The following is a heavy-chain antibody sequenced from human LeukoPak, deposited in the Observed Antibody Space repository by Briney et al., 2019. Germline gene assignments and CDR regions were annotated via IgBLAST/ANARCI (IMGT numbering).Heavy chain of an antibody. CDR1: GFTFSSYS. CDR3: VRETEFYGYDPFYYYYYYMDV. V-gene: IGHV3-48*01. CDR2: ISSSSSTI. D-gene: IGHD5-18*01. Sequence: PGGSLRLSCAASGFTFSSYSMNWVRQAPGKGLEWVSYISSSSSTIYYADSVKGRFTIYRDNAKNSLYLHMNSLRAEDTAVYYCVRETEFYGYDPFYYYYYYMDVWGKRTTVTVSS. J-gene: IGHJ6*03.